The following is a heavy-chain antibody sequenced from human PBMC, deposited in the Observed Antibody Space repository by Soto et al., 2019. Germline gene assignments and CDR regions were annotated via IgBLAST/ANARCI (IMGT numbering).Heavy chain of an antibody. V-gene: IGHV4-39*01. D-gene: IGHD5-12*01. CDR3: ARRRESEMATITGYYYYYGMDV. Sequence: SSETLSLTCTVSGGSISSSSYYWGWIRQPPGKGLEWIGSIYYSGSTYYNPSLKSRVTISVDTSKNQFSLKLSSVTAADTAVYYCARRRESEMATITGYYYYYGMDVWGQGTTVTVSS. J-gene: IGHJ6*02. CDR1: GGSISSSSYY. CDR2: IYYSGST.